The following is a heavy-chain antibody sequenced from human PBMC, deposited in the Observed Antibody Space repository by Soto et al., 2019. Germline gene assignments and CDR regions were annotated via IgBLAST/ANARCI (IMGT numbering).Heavy chain of an antibody. CDR2: INAGNGNT. J-gene: IGHJ6*02. V-gene: IGHV1-3*01. CDR1: GCTYTSYA. CDR3: ATSYRSHDSHSYSGMDV. Sequence: ASVKLTCNASGCTYTSYAMHWARQAPGKRLEWMGWINAGNGNTKYSQKFQGRVTITRDTSASTAYMELSSLRSEDTAVYYCATSYRSHDSHSYSGMDVLLQRTTVTVS. D-gene: IGHD5-12*01.